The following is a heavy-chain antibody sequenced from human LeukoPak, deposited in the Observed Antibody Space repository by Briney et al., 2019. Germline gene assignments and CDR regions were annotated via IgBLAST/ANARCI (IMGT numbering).Heavy chain of an antibody. J-gene: IGHJ4*02. D-gene: IGHD6-6*01. V-gene: IGHV3-23*01. Sequence: GGSPRLSCAASGFTFSSYEMNWVRQAPGKGLEWVSAISGRGDRTYYADSVKGRFTISRDNSKNTLYLQMNSLRAEDTAVYYCAKEQSSSGFFDYWGQGTLVTVSS. CDR1: GFTFSSYE. CDR2: ISGRGDRT. CDR3: AKEQSSSGFFDY.